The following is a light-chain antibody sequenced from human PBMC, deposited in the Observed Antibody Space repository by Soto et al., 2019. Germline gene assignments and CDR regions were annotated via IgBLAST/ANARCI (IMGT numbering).Light chain of an antibody. J-gene: IGKJ5*01. CDR3: QQYNSFSLIT. V-gene: IGKV1-5*01. Sequence: DIQMTQSPSTLSASVGERVTITCRASQSVSNWLAWYQQKPGKAPNLLIYDVSSLESGVPSRFSGSGSGTEFTLTISSLQPDDFATYFCQQYNSFSLITFGQGTRLEI. CDR2: DVS. CDR1: QSVSNW.